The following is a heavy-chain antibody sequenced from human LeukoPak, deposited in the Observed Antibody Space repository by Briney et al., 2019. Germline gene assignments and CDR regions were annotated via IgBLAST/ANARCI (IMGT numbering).Heavy chain of an antibody. J-gene: IGHJ6*03. CDR2: ISGSGGST. CDR1: GFTFSSYA. CDR3: AKDGSSEEDYYYYYMDV. Sequence: PGGSLRLSCAASGFTFSSYAMSWVRQAPGKGLEWVSAISGSGGSTYYADSVKGRFTISRDNSKNTLYLQMNSLRTEDTAVYYCAKDGSSEEDYYYYYMDVWGKGTTVTVSS. D-gene: IGHD6-6*01. V-gene: IGHV3-23*01.